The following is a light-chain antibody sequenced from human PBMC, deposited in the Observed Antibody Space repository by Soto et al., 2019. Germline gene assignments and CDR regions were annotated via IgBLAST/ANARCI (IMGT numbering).Light chain of an antibody. CDR1: SSDGGTHNF. CDR2: DVS. Sequence: QSVLTQPASVSGSPGQSIAMSCTGTSSDGGTHNFVSWYQQHPGKAPKLLIYDVSNRPSGVSDRFFGSKSGNTASLTIAGLQAEYEADYSCISFTTTNTYVFGTGTKLTVL. J-gene: IGLJ1*01. CDR3: ISFTTTNTYV. V-gene: IGLV2-14*03.